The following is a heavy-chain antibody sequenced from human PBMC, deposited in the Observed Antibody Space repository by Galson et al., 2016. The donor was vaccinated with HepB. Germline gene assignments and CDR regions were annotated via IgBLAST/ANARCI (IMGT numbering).Heavy chain of an antibody. CDR2: IYPDDSDT. J-gene: IGHJ4*02. Sequence: QSGAEVKKPGESLKISCKGSAYIFTNNWIGWVRQMPGKGLECMGIIYPDDSDTRYSPSFQGQVTISADKSISTAYLQWSRLKASDTAMYYCALQTPYDTSGWEDWGQGTLVTVSS. CDR1: AYIFTNNW. D-gene: IGHD3-22*01. V-gene: IGHV5-51*01. CDR3: ALQTPYDTSGWED.